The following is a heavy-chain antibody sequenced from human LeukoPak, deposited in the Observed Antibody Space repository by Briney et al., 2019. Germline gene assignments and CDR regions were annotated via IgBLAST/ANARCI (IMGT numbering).Heavy chain of an antibody. D-gene: IGHD5-12*01. CDR1: GGSISSYY. Sequence: SETPSLTCTVSGGSISSYYWSWIRQPPGKGLEWIGYIYYSGSTNYNPSLKSRVTISVDTSKNQFSLKPSSVTAADTAVYYCARVSSGYEPDYWGQGTLVTVSS. J-gene: IGHJ4*02. CDR2: IYYSGST. V-gene: IGHV4-59*01. CDR3: ARVSSGYEPDY.